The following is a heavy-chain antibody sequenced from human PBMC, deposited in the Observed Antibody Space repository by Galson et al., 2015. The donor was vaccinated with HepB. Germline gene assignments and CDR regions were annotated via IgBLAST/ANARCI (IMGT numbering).Heavy chain of an antibody. Sequence: SLRLSCAASGFTFSSYWMSWVRQAPGKGLEWVANIKQDGSEKYYVDSVKGRFTISRDNAKNSLYLQMNSLRAEDTAVYYCARDAYAGGSSWYWNGVKGDYWGQGTLVTVSS. D-gene: IGHD6-13*01. V-gene: IGHV3-7*03. J-gene: IGHJ4*02. CDR2: IKQDGSEK. CDR3: ARDAYAGGSSWYWNGVKGDY. CDR1: GFTFSSYW.